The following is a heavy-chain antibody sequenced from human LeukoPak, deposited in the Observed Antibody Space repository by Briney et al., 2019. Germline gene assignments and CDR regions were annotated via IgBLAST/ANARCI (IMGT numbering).Heavy chain of an antibody. CDR3: ARNSYSSSWYLPGDYYYGMDV. V-gene: IGHV3-23*01. CDR1: GFTFSSYA. J-gene: IGHJ6*02. D-gene: IGHD6-13*01. Sequence: PGGSLRLSCAASGFTFSSYAMSWVRQAPGKGLEWVSAISGSGGSTYYADSVKGRFTISRDNSKNTLYLQMNSLRAEDTAVYYCARNSYSSSWYLPGDYYYGMDVWGQGTTVTVSS. CDR2: ISGSGGST.